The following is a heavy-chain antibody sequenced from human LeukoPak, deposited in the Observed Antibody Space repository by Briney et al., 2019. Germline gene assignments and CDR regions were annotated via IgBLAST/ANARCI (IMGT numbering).Heavy chain of an antibody. Sequence: GGSLRLSCAASGFTFSSYAMSWVRQAPGKGLEWVSAISGSGGSTYYADSVKGRFTISRDKSKNTLYLQMNSLRAEDTAVYYCAKGFFRARFGEIFDYWGQGTLVTVSS. CDR2: ISGSGGST. J-gene: IGHJ4*02. V-gene: IGHV3-23*01. CDR3: AKGFFRARFGEIFDY. D-gene: IGHD3-10*01. CDR1: GFTFSSYA.